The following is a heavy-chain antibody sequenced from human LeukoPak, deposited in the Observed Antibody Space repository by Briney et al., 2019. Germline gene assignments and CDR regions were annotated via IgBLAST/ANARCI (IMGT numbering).Heavy chain of an antibody. D-gene: IGHD2-2*01. J-gene: IGHJ3*02. Sequence: SETLSLTCTVSGGSISSGSYYWSWIRQPAGKGLEWIGRIYTSGSTNYNPSLKSRVTISVDTSKNQFSLKLSSVTAADTAVYYCARVKYCSSTSCYSPFDAFDIWGQGTMVTVSS. CDR1: GGSISSGSYY. V-gene: IGHV4-61*02. CDR2: IYTSGST. CDR3: ARVKYCSSTSCYSPFDAFDI.